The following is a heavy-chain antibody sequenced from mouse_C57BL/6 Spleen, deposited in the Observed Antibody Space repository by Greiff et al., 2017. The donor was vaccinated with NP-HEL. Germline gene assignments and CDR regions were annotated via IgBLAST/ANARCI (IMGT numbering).Heavy chain of an antibody. V-gene: IGHV1-69*01. D-gene: IGHD1-1*01. J-gene: IGHJ3*01. Sequence: QQSCKASGYTFTSYWMHWGKQRPGQGLEWIGEIDPSDSYTNYNQKFKGKSTLTVDKSSSTAYMQLSSLTSEDSAVYYCARHYYGSSPFAYWGQGTLVTVSA. CDR2: IDPSDSYT. CDR3: ARHYYGSSPFAY. CDR1: GYTFTSYW.